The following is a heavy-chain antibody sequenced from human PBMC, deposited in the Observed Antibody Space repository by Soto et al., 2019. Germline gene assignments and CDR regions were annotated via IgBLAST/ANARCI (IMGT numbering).Heavy chain of an antibody. V-gene: IGHV3-33*01. CDR3: ARGAGNYAFDI. CDR2: IWYDGSNK. D-gene: IGHD6-13*01. CDR1: GFTFSSYG. J-gene: IGHJ3*02. Sequence: GGSLRLSCAASGFTFSSYGMHWVRQAPGKGLEWVAVIWYDGSNKYYADSVKGRFTISRDNSKNTLYLQMNSLRAEDTAVYYCARGAGNYAFDIWGQGTMVTVSS.